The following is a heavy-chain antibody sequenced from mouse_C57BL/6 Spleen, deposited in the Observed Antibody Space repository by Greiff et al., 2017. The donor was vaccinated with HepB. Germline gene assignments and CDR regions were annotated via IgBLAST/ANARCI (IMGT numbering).Heavy chain of an antibody. V-gene: IGHV5-17*01. D-gene: IGHD1-2*01. CDR1: GFTFSDYG. CDR3: ARRLDFWFAY. J-gene: IGHJ3*01. Sequence: VKLVESGGGLVKPGGSLKLSCAASGFTFSDYGMHWVRQAPEKGLEWVAYISSGSSTIYYADTVKGRFTISRDNAKNTQFLQMTSLRSEDTAMYYCARRLDFWFAYWGQGTLVTVSA. CDR2: ISSGSSTI.